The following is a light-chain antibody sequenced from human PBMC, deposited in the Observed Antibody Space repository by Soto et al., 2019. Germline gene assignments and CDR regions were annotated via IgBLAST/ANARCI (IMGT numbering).Light chain of an antibody. J-gene: IGLJ1*01. V-gene: IGLV2-14*01. CDR2: EVR. Sequence: PASLSGSPGRSIAGACTGNSSDGGAYTFVSWYQQCPGKAPKVIIFEVRKLPSGVSNRFSGAKSGDTASLTISGLQAEDEADYYCSAYRSSITFVCGIGTKVTV. CDR1: SSDGGAYTF. CDR3: SAYRSSITFV.